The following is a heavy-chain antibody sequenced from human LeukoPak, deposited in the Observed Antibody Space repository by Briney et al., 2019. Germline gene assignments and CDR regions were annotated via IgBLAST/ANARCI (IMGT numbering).Heavy chain of an antibody. D-gene: IGHD3-22*01. CDR1: GYTFTSYG. V-gene: IGHV1-18*01. CDR2: ISAYNGNT. CDR3: ARRTYDSSGYTYYFDY. J-gene: IGHJ4*02. Sequence: ASVRVSCKASGYTFTSYGVSWVRQAPGQGLEWMGWISAYNGNTNYAQKLQGRVTMTTDTSTSTAYMELRSLRSDDTAVYYCARRTYDSSGYTYYFDYWGQGTLVTVSS.